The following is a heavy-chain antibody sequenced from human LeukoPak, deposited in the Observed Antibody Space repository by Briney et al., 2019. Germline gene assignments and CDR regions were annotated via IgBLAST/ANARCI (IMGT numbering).Heavy chain of an antibody. CDR1: GYIFTIFL. J-gene: IGHJ4*02. V-gene: IGHV1-46*01. CDR2: INPSSCTT. D-gene: IGHD3-16*01. Sequence: ASVKVSCKASGYIFTIFLMHWVRQAPGQGLEWMGIINPSSCTTSYAQKFHGRVSLTMDTSTSTVYMELSSLRSEDTAVYFCARDQGASMIAWDYWGQGTLVTVSS. CDR3: ARDQGASMIAWDY.